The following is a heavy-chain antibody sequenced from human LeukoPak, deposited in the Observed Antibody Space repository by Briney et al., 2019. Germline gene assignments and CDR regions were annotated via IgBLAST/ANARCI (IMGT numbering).Heavy chain of an antibody. V-gene: IGHV1-46*01. CDR3: AKHYYDSSGYYPSPIFDY. CDR1: GYTFTSYY. CDR2: INPSGGST. D-gene: IGHD3-22*01. J-gene: IGHJ4*02. Sequence: WASVKVSCKASGYTFTSYYMHWVRQAPGQGLEWVGIINPSGGSTSYAQKFQGRVTMTRDTSTSTVYMELSSLRSEDTAVYYCAKHYYDSSGYYPSPIFDYWGQGTLVTVSS.